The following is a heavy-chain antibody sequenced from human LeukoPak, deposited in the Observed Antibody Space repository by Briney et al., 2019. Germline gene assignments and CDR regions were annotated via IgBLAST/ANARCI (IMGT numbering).Heavy chain of an antibody. Sequence: GSLRLSCVASGFTFSESGMNWVRQSPGKGLEWVAVISNAGIVYYADSVKGRFIISRDNAKNSLYLQMNSLRAEDAAVYYCAKGGKETGDYWGQGTLVTVSS. CDR3: AKGGKETGDY. V-gene: IGHV3-48*01. J-gene: IGHJ4*02. CDR1: GFTFSESG. CDR2: ISNAGIV.